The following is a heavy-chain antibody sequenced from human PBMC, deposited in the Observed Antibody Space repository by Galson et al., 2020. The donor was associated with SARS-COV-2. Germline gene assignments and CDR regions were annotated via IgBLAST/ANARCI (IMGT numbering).Heavy chain of an antibody. CDR3: ARGDYGDSMYYYYMDV. D-gene: IGHD4-17*01. CDR1: SGSIRSGDYI. CDR2: IFHTGGA. J-gene: IGHJ6*03. V-gene: IGHV4-30-4*08. Sequence: SQTLSLTRTVSSGSIRSGDYIWSWIRQPPGKGLEWIGYIFHTGGAYYNPSLKSRVSLSVDTSKNQFSLTLSPVTAADTAVYYCARGDYGDSMYYYYMDVWGKGTTVTVSS.